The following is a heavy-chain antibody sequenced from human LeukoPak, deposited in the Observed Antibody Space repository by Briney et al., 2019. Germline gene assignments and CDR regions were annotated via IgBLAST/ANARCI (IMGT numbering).Heavy chain of an antibody. Sequence: PSETLSLTCTVSGGSISSHYWSWIRQPSGKGLEWIGYIYYSGSTNYNPSLKSRVTISVDTSKNQFSLKLSSVTAADTAVYYCARLRYQLLNPHNWFDPWGQGTLVTVSS. D-gene: IGHD2-2*01. CDR3: ARLRYQLLNPHNWFDP. V-gene: IGHV4-59*11. CDR1: GGSISSHY. CDR2: IYYSGST. J-gene: IGHJ5*02.